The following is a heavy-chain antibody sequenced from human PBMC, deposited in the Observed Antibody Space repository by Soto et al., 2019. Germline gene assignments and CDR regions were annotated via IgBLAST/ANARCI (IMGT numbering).Heavy chain of an antibody. D-gene: IGHD6-19*01. CDR1: GFTFESHW. Sequence: VESGGVLVQPGGSLRLSCVASGFTFESHWMHWVRQAPGEGLVWVSRIKTDGYAAAYADSVKGRFTISRDNTKNTVYLPMNSLRAEDTVVYFCVRESGVAADCWGQGALVTVSS. CDR2: IKTDGYAA. CDR3: VRESGVAADC. V-gene: IGHV3-74*01. J-gene: IGHJ4*02.